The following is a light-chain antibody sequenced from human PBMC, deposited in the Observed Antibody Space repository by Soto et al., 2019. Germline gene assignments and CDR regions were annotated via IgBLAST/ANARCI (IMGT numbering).Light chain of an antibody. V-gene: IGKV1-39*01. J-gene: IGKJ1*01. CDR3: QQSFSAPPT. CDR2: GAS. Sequence: DIQMTQSPSSLSASVGDRVTITCRASQSISSYLNWYQQKRGKAPKLLIYGASSLQSGVPSRFSGSGSGTDFTLTISSLQPEDFATYYCQQSFSAPPTFGQGTKVEVK. CDR1: QSISSY.